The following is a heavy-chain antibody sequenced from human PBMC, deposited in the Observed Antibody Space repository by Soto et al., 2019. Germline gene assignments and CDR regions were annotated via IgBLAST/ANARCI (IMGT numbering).Heavy chain of an antibody. CDR2: ISAYNGNT. J-gene: IGHJ3*02. CDR1: GYTFTSYG. CDR3: ATPRRKYDSLAYYGAGSAFDI. V-gene: IGHV1-18*01. Sequence: QVQLVQSGAEVKKPGASVKVSCKASGYTFTSYGISWVRQAPGQGLEWRGWISAYNGNTNYAQKLQGRVTMTTDTSTTTAYMELRSLRSDDTAVYYCATPRRKYDSLAYYGAGSAFDIWGQGTMVTFSS. D-gene: IGHD3-22*01.